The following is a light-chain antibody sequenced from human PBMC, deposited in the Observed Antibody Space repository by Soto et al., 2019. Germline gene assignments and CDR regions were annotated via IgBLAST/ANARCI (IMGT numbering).Light chain of an antibody. V-gene: IGKV3-11*01. CDR3: HQRSNWLDT. Sequence: EIVLTQSPGTLSLSPGERATLSCRASQSLSNNIYLAWYQQKPGQPPRLLIYDASKRATGIPARFSGSGSGTDFTLTISSLEAEDFAVYYCHQRSNWLDTFGQGTRLEI. CDR2: DAS. J-gene: IGKJ5*01. CDR1: QSLSNNIY.